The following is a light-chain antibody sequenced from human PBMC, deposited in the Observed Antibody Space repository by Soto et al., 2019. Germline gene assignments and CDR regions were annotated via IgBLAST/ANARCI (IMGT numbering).Light chain of an antibody. V-gene: IGKV3-11*02. CDR1: QSVSSY. J-gene: IGKJ4*01. CDR2: EAS. CDR3: QQRKNWPPLT. Sequence: EIVLTQSPATLSLSPGERATLSCRASQSVSSYLAWYQQKPGQAPRLLIYEASNRATGIPARFSGSGSGRDFTLTISSLEPEDFAVYYCQQRKNWPPLTFGGGTKVEIK.